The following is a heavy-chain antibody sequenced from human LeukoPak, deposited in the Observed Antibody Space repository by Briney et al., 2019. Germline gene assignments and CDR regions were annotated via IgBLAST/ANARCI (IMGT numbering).Heavy chain of an antibody. CDR3: ARSEPPPYFDL. V-gene: IGHV3-48*04. CDR1: GFTFSSYS. D-gene: IGHD1-14*01. Sequence: GGSLRLSCAASGFTFSSYSMNWVRQAPGKGLEWVSYISSSSSTIYYADSVKGRFTISRDNAKNSLYLQMNSLRAEDTAVYYCARSEPPPYFDLWGRGTLVTVSS. CDR2: ISSSSSTI. J-gene: IGHJ2*01.